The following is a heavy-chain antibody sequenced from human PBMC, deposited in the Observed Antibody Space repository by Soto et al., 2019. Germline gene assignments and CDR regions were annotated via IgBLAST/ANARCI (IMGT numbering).Heavy chain of an antibody. CDR1: GGSFSGYY. CDR3: ARGRRLLYYGSGRPGDYFDY. D-gene: IGHD3-10*01. CDR2: INHSGST. V-gene: IGHV4-34*01. J-gene: IGHJ4*02. Sequence: QVQLRQWGAGLLKPSETLSLTCAVYGGSFSGYYWSWIRQPPGKGLEWIGEINHSGSTNYNPSLKSRVTISVDTSKNQFSLKLSSVTAADTAVYYCARGRRLLYYGSGRPGDYFDYWGQGTLVTVSS.